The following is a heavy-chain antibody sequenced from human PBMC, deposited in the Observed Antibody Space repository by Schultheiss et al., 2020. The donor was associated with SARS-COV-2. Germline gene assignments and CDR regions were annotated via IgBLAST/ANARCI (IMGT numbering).Heavy chain of an antibody. J-gene: IGHJ5*02. Sequence: ASVKVSCKASGYTFTGYYMHWVRQAPGQGLEWMGIINPSGGSTSYAQKFQGRVTITADESTSTAYMELSSLRSEDTAVYYCARGSYDFWGGSGYNWFDPWGQGTLVTVSS. V-gene: IGHV1-46*01. D-gene: IGHD3-3*01. CDR3: ARGSYDFWGGSGYNWFDP. CDR2: INPSGGST. CDR1: GYTFTGYY.